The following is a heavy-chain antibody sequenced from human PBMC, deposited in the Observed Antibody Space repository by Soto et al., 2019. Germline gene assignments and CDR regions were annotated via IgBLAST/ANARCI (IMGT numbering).Heavy chain of an antibody. J-gene: IGHJ4*02. CDR1: GYTFTSYA. V-gene: IGHV1-3*05. CDR2: INAGNGNT. Sequence: QVQLVQSGAEEKKPGASVKVSCKASGYTFTSYAMHWVRQAPGQRLEWMGWINAGNGNTKYSQKFQGRVTITRETSAGTAYVELSSLRSEDTAVYYCARSIVVVTALDYWGQGTLVTVSS. D-gene: IGHD2-21*02. CDR3: ARSIVVVTALDY.